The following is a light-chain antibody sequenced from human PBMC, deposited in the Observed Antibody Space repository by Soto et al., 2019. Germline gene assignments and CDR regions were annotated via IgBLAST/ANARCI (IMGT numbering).Light chain of an antibody. CDR1: QSISSW. J-gene: IGKJ5*01. V-gene: IGKV1-5*01. Sequence: DIQMTQSPSTLSASVGDRVTITCRASQSISSWLAWYQQKPGKAPKLLIYDASSLESGVPSRFSGSGSGTEFTLTISSLQSEDFAVYFCQQYNNWPVTFGQGTRLEIK. CDR2: DAS. CDR3: QQYNNWPVT.